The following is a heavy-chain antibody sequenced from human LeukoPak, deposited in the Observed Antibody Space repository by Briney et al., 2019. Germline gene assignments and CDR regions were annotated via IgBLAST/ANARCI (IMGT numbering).Heavy chain of an antibody. D-gene: IGHD6-19*01. V-gene: IGHV4-59*12. CDR3: ARARAGYSSGWYRD. J-gene: IGHJ4*02. Sequence: PSETLSLTCTVSGGSIGTFYWHWIRQHPGKGLEWLGYTYSGRAIYNPSLKSRVTMTVNTAKNQFSLRLTSVTAADTAVYYCARARAGYSSGWYRDWGQGTLVTVSS. CDR2: TYSGRA. CDR1: GGSIGTFY.